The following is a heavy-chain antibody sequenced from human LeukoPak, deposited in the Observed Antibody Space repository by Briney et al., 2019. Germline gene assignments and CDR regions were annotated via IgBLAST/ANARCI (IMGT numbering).Heavy chain of an antibody. CDR2: IYYSGST. D-gene: IGHD6-19*01. Sequence: SETLSLTRTVSGGSISSSSYYWGWIRQPPGKGLEWIGSIYYSGSTYYNPSLKSRVTISVDTSKNQFSLKLSSVTAADTAVYYCARLPAVAGIFDYWGQGTLVTVSS. CDR1: GGSISSSSYY. J-gene: IGHJ4*02. CDR3: ARLPAVAGIFDY. V-gene: IGHV4-39*01.